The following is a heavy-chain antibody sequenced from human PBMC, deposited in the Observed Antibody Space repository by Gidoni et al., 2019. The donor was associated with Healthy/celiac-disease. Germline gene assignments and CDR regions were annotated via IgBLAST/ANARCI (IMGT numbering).Heavy chain of an antibody. J-gene: IGHJ4*02. D-gene: IGHD3-16*01. V-gene: IGHV3-48*03. CDR2: ISSSGSTI. CDR1: GFTFSSYE. CDR3: AREGGSYLDY. Sequence: EVQLVESGGGLVQPGGSLRLSCAASGFTFSSYEMNWVRQAPGKGLGWCSYISSSGSTIYYADSVKGRFTISRDNAKNSLYLQMNSLRAEDTAVYYCAREGGSYLDYWGQGTLVTVSS.